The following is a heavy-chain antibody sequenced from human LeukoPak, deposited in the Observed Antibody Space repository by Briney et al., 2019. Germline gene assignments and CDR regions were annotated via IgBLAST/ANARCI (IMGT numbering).Heavy chain of an antibody. Sequence: SGGSLRLSCAASGFTFSSYAMSWVRQAPGKGLEWVSAISGSGGSTYYADSVKGRFTISRDNSKNTLYLQMNSLRAEDTAVYYCAKVDYDILTGYYSSKYYFDYWGQGTLVTVSS. J-gene: IGHJ4*02. V-gene: IGHV3-23*01. CDR3: AKVDYDILTGYYSSKYYFDY. CDR1: GFTFSSYA. D-gene: IGHD3-9*01. CDR2: ISGSGGST.